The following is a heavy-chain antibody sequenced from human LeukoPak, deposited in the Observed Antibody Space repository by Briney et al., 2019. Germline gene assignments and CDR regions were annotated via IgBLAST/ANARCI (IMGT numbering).Heavy chain of an antibody. V-gene: IGHV4-4*07. D-gene: IGHD2-21*02. CDR3: ARDRGDYGSSDH. CDR2: IYSSGNT. Sequence: SETLSLTCTVSSGSINGYYWSWIRQPAGKGLEWIGRIYSSGNTNYNPSLKSRVTMSVDTSKNQFSLKLTSVTAADTAVYYCARDRGDYGSSDHWGQGTLVTVSS. J-gene: IGHJ4*02. CDR1: SGSINGYY.